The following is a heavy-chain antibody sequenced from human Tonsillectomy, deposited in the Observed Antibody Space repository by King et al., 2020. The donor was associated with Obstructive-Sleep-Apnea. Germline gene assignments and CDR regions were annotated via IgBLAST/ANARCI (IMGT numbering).Heavy chain of an antibody. J-gene: IGHJ5*02. CDR3: ARGSGATDVNWFDP. CDR2: VNHSGST. V-gene: IGHV4-34*01. Sequence: HVQLQQWGAGLLKPSETLSLTCAVYGGSFSDYYWSWIRQPPGKGLEWIGEVNHSGSTNYSPSLKSRVTISVDMSKNQFSLKLTSVTAAATAVYYCARGSGATDVNWFDPWGQGALVTVSS. D-gene: IGHD1-26*01. CDR1: GGSFSDYY.